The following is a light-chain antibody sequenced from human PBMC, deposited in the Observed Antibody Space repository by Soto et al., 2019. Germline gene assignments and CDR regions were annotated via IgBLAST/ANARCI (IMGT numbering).Light chain of an antibody. CDR1: RSDIGSYNY. V-gene: IGLV2-14*01. Sequence: LTQPASVSGSPGQSITISCSGTRSDIGSYNYVAWYQQFPGKTPKILIYGVSNRPSGVSSRFPGSKSGNTASLTISGLQAEDEADYYCISYTGSSTSYVFGSGTKVTVL. CDR3: ISYTGSSTSYV. CDR2: GVS. J-gene: IGLJ1*01.